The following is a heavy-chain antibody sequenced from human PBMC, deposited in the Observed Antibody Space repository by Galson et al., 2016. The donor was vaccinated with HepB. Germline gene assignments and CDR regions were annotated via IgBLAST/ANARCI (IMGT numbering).Heavy chain of an antibody. CDR3: AKDYSGYYFDGTGYYNAFDY. CDR2: ISYDRSNK. J-gene: IGHJ4*02. V-gene: IGHV3-30*18. D-gene: IGHD3-22*01. Sequence: SLRLSCAASGFTSSTYGMHWVHQAPGKGLEWVAVISYDRSNKNYAASVKGRFTISRDNSKNTLYLEMTSLREEDTAVYYCAKDYSGYYFDGTGYYNAFDYWGQGALVTVSS. CDR1: GFTSSTYG.